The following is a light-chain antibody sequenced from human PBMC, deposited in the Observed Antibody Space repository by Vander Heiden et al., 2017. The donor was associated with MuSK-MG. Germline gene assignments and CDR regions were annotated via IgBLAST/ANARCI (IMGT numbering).Light chain of an antibody. CDR3: HQTYDSASS. V-gene: IGKV1-39*01. Sequence: DIQTTKYPSSLSASVGDRATITCRATQTVATYLNSCQQKSRKPPSLLIYGASNLQSGVPSRCSGGGSGTDFSLTIAGLLPEDFSTFYCHQTYDSASSFGPGTRVEIK. CDR2: GAS. J-gene: IGKJ2*03. CDR1: QTVATY.